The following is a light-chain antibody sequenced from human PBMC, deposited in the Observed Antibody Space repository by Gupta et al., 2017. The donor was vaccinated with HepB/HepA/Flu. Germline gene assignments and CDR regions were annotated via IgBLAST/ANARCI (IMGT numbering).Light chain of an antibody. J-gene: IGKJ2*02. CDR1: QSVRDC. CDR2: DIS. Sequence: EIALTQSTSTLSLSPGERATLSCRASQSVRDCLAWYQQKPGQAPRLLIYDISKRATGIPGRFSFSGCGTDFTLTISNLEPQDFAVDYCQLRNSSTPSCTFGQGTKMEIK. V-gene: IGKV3-11*01. CDR3: QLRNSSTPSCT.